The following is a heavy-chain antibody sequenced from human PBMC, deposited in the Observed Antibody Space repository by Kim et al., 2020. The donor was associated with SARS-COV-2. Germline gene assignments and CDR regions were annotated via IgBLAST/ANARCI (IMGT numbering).Heavy chain of an antibody. J-gene: IGHJ4*02. CDR2: IWYDGSNK. D-gene: IGHD3-10*01. CDR3: AKGLLWFGELLYYFDY. CDR1: GFTFSSYA. Sequence: GGSLRLSCAASGFTFSSYAMHWVRQAPGKGLEWVAVIWYDGSNKYYADSVKGRFTISRDNSKNTLYLQMNSLRAEDTAVYYCAKGLLWFGELLYYFDYWGQGTLVTVSS. V-gene: IGHV3-33*06.